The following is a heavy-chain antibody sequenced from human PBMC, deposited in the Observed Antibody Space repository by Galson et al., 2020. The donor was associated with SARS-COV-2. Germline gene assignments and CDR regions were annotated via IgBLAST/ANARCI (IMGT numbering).Heavy chain of an antibody. V-gene: IGHV4-59*08. Sequence: CTVSSGSISNYYWSWIRQSPGKGLEWIGNIYYSGSTNYNPSLKSRVTISVDPSRNQFSLKLRSVTAADTAVYYCARHWGSSNLDPPGYWGQGTLVTVSS. CDR2: IYYSGST. D-gene: IGHD6-13*01. CDR3: ARHWGSSNLDPPGY. J-gene: IGHJ4*02. CDR1: SGSISNYY.